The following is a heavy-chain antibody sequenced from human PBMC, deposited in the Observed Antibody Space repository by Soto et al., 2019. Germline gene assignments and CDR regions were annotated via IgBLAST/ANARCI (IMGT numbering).Heavy chain of an antibody. D-gene: IGHD3-9*01. Sequence: SDTLSRTFFPPGRTIRTGAYFGQWRQHPPAQWLEWIGYIYYGGSTYYNPSLQSRVTMSVDRSRNQFSLKLNSVTAADTAVYYCARVRREYDTSGPVDYWGQGTLVTVSS. J-gene: IGHJ4*02. CDR2: IYYGGST. CDR1: GRTIRTGAYF. CDR3: ARVRREYDTSGPVDY. V-gene: IGHV4-30-2*01.